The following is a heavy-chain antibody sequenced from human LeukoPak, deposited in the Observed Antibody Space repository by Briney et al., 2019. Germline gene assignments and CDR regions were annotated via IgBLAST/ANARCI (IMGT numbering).Heavy chain of an antibody. CDR2: ISAYNGNT. CDR1: GYTFTSYG. Sequence: GASVKVSCKASGYTFTSYGISWVRQAPGQGLEWMGWISAYNGNTNYAQKLQGRVAMTTDTSTSTAYMELRSLRSDDTAVYYCARAHYDILTGYSNWFDPWGQGTLVTVSS. CDR3: ARAHYDILTGYSNWFDP. J-gene: IGHJ5*02. D-gene: IGHD3-9*01. V-gene: IGHV1-18*01.